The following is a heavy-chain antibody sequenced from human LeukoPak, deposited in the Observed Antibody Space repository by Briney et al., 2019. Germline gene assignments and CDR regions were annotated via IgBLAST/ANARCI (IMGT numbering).Heavy chain of an antibody. Sequence: ASVKVSCKASGYTFTGYYMHWVRQAPGQGLEWMGWINPNSGGTNHAQKFQGRVTMTRDTSISTAYTELSRLRSDDTAVYYCASLAITMVRGVIADIWDQGTMVTVSS. V-gene: IGHV1-2*02. J-gene: IGHJ3*02. CDR1: GYTFTGYY. CDR2: INPNSGGT. D-gene: IGHD3-10*01. CDR3: ASLAITMVRGVIADI.